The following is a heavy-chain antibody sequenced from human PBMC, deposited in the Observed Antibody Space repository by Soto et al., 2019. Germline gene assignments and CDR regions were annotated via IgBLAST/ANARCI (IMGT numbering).Heavy chain of an antibody. CDR1: GGTFSSYA. D-gene: IGHD2-2*01. V-gene: IGHV1-69*06. CDR3: ARGAYCSSTSCYFYY. CDR2: LIPIFGTA. J-gene: IGHJ4*02. Sequence: SVKVSCKASGGTFSSYAISWVRQAPGQGLEWMGGLIPIFGTANYAQKFQGRVTTTADKSTSTAYMELSSLRSEDTAVYYCARGAYCSSTSCYFYYWGQGTLVTVSS.